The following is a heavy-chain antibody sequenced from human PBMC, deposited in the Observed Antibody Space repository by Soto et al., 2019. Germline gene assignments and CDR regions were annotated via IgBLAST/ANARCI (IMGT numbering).Heavy chain of an antibody. CDR3: ARDPEAGWNYWYFDL. CDR2: INPNSGGT. CDR1: GYTFTGYY. D-gene: IGHD1-1*01. J-gene: IGHJ2*01. V-gene: IGHV1-2*02. Sequence: GASVKVSCKASGYTFTGYYMHWVRHAPGQGLEWMGWINPNSGGTNYAQKFQGRVTMTRDTSISTAYIELSRLRSDDTAVYYCARDPEAGWNYWYFDLWGRGTLVTVSS.